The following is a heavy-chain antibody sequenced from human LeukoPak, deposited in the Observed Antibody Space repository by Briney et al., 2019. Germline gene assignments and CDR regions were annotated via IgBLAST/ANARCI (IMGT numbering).Heavy chain of an antibody. Sequence: PGGSLRLSCASSRFTFSAYSLSWVRQAPGKGLEWVAKIKKDGSEKDYVDSVKGRFTISRDNAKGSVYLQLNSLRAEDTAVYYCARGFQSGDSPVWGQGTLVTVSS. V-gene: IGHV3-7*01. CDR2: IKKDGSEK. J-gene: IGHJ4*02. CDR3: ARGFQSGDSPV. CDR1: RFTFSAYS. D-gene: IGHD2-21*02.